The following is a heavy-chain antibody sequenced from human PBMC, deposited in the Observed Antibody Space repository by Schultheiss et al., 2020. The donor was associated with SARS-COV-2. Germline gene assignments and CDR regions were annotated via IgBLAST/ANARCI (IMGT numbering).Heavy chain of an antibody. V-gene: IGHV3-74*01. J-gene: IGHJ6*02. CDR3: ARSLGAYYYYGMDV. CDR2: INSDGSST. D-gene: IGHD3-16*01. Sequence: GGSLRLSCAASGFTFSSYWMHWVRQAPGKGLVWVSRINSDGSSTSYADSVKGRFTISRDNSKNTLSLQMNSLRAEDTAVYSCARSLGAYYYYGMDVWGQGTTVTVSS. CDR1: GFTFSSYW.